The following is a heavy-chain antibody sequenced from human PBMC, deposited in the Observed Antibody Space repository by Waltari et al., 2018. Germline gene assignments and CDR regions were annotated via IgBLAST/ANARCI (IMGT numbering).Heavy chain of an antibody. CDR2: INHSGST. J-gene: IGHJ5*02. V-gene: IGHV4-34*01. CDR3: AKGKTRYLINWFDP. D-gene: IGHD3-9*01. CDR1: GGSFSGYY. Sequence: QVQLQQWGAGLLKPSETLSLTCAVYGGSFSGYYWGWIRQPPGKGLEWIGEINHSGSTNYNPSLKSRVTISVDTSKNQFSLKLSSVTAADTAVYYCAKGKTRYLINWFDPWGQGTLVTVSS.